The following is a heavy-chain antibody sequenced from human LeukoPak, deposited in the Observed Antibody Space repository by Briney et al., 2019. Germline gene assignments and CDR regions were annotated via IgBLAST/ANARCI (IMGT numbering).Heavy chain of an antibody. Sequence: PGGSLRLSCAASGFTFSDYYMSWIRQAPGKGLEWVSYISSSGSTIYYADSVKGRFTIYRDNAKNSLYLQMNSLSAEDTAVYYCARDPTTVDTAMVYWGQGTLVTVSS. CDR2: ISSSGSTI. V-gene: IGHV3-11*04. CDR3: ARDPTTVDTAMVY. D-gene: IGHD5-18*01. J-gene: IGHJ4*02. CDR1: GFTFSDYY.